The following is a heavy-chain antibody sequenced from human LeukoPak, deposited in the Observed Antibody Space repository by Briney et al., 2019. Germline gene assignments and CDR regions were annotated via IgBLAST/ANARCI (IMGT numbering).Heavy chain of an antibody. D-gene: IGHD6-13*01. CDR3: ARDAGSYSFNY. J-gene: IGHJ4*02. Sequence: SGGSLRLSCAASGFIFSDYYMSWIRQAPGKGLEWVSYISSSGNTINYADSVKGRFTISRDNARNSLHLQMNSLRADDTAVYYCARDAGSYSFNYWGQGTLVTVSS. V-gene: IGHV3-11*04. CDR1: GFIFSDYY. CDR2: ISSSGNTI.